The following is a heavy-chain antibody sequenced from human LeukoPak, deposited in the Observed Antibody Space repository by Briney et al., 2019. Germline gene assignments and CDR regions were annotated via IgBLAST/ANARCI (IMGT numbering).Heavy chain of an antibody. CDR3: ASDRSSWNPGAPY. J-gene: IGHJ4*02. V-gene: IGHV4-39*01. D-gene: IGHD6-13*01. Sequence: SETLSLTCSVSGDSISSGNYYWGWIRQPPGKGLEWIGNLYYSGTTHYNPSFKSRVTISVDTSKNQFSLKLSSVTAADTAVYYCASDRSSWNPGAPYWGQGTLVTVSS. CDR2: LYYSGTT. CDR1: GDSISSGNYY.